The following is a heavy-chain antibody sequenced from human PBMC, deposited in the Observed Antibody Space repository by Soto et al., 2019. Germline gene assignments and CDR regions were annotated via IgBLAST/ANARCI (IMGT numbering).Heavy chain of an antibody. Sequence: PSQTLSLTCAISGDSVSTNSATWDWIRQSPSRGLEWLGRTYYRSKWYNDYAVSVKGRITINPDTSNNQLSLKLSSVTAADTAVYYCARAPPKYSSGVDYWGQGTLVTVSS. V-gene: IGHV6-1*01. D-gene: IGHD6-19*01. CDR1: GDSVSTNSAT. J-gene: IGHJ4*02. CDR3: ARAPPKYSSGVDY. CDR2: TYYRSKWYN.